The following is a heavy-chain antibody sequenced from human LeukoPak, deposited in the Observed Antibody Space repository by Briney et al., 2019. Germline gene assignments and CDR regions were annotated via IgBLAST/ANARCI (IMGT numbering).Heavy chain of an antibody. Sequence: GGSLRLSCAASGFTFSSYAMHWVRQAPGKGLEWVAIISYDGSYKYYEDSVEGRFTISRDCSKNTLYLQMNSLRAEDTAVYYCARDWNAGGYYFDYWGQGTLVTVSS. D-gene: IGHD1-1*01. CDR1: GFTFSSYA. CDR3: ARDWNAGGYYFDY. CDR2: ISYDGSYK. J-gene: IGHJ4*02. V-gene: IGHV3-30*04.